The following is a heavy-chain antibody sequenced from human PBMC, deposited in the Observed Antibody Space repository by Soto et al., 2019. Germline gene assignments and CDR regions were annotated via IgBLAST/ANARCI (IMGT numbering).Heavy chain of an antibody. CDR1: GFSLTSDGVA. CDR3: AHHSAELLSV. V-gene: IGHV2-5*02. CDR2: IYWDNDK. D-gene: IGHD3-10*01. Sequence: QITLKESGPALVKPTQTLTLTCTFSGFSLTSDGVAVGWIRQPPGRALEWVALIYWDNDKRYSPSLRSRLTITKDTSKTQVVLTLTNMDPVDTATYYCAHHSAELLSVWGPGTLVTVSS. J-gene: IGHJ4*02.